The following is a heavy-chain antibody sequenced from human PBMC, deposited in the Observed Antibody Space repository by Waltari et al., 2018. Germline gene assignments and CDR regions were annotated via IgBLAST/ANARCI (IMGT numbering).Heavy chain of an antibody. J-gene: IGHJ3*02. Sequence: QVQLVQSGAEVKKPGASVKVSCKASGYTFPGYYLYWVRPAPGQGLEWMGRINPHSGGTNHAQKFQGRVTMTRDTSINTAYMELSRLTSDDTAAYYCARDVLRGTGVGAFDIWGQGTMVTVSS. CDR2: INPHSGGT. CDR3: ARDVLRGTGVGAFDI. CDR1: GYTFPGYY. D-gene: IGHD1-1*01. V-gene: IGHV1-2*02.